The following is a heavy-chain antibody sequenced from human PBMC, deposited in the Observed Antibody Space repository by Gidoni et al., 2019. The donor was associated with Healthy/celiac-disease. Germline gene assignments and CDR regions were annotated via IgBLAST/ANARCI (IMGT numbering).Heavy chain of an antibody. Sequence: QLQLQESGQGLVKPSETLSLTCTVSGGSISSSSYYWGWIRQPPGKGLEWIGSIYYSGSTYYNPSLKSRVTISVDTSKNQFSLKLSSVTAADTAVYYCARGPFSAAGLDYWGQGTLVTVSS. J-gene: IGHJ4*02. CDR1: GGSISSSSYY. D-gene: IGHD6-13*01. V-gene: IGHV4-39*07. CDR3: ARGPFSAAGLDY. CDR2: IYYSGST.